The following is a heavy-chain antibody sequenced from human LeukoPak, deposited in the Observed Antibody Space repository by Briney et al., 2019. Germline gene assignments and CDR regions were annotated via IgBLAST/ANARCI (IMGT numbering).Heavy chain of an antibody. J-gene: IGHJ4*02. V-gene: IGHV3-23*01. D-gene: IGHD6-13*01. Sequence: GGSLRLSCAASGFTFSSYAMSWVRQAPGKGLEWASTISGSGGSTYYADSVKGRFTISRDNSKNTLYLQMNSLRAEDTAVYYCAKHAGYSGTWYYFDYWGQGTLVTVSS. CDR2: ISGSGGST. CDR3: AKHAGYSGTWYYFDY. CDR1: GFTFSSYA.